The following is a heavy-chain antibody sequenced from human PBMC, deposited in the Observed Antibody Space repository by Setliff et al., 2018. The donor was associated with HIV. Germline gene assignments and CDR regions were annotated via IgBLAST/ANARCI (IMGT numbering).Heavy chain of an antibody. CDR3: ARSKTFYDFWGGYYTHGAFKI. D-gene: IGHD3-3*01. CDR1: GGSFTSRSYY. Sequence: SETLSLTCTVSGGSFTSRSYYWGWIRQPPGKGLEWIGSIFYSGITYYNPSLKSRVTISVDTTKNQFSLNLTSVTAADTAVYYCARSKTFYDFWGGYYTHGAFKIWGLGTMVTVSS. J-gene: IGHJ3*02. CDR2: IFYSGIT. V-gene: IGHV4-39*01.